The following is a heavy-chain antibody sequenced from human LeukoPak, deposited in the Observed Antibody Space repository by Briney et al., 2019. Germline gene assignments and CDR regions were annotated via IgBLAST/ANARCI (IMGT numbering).Heavy chain of an antibody. V-gene: IGHV4-59*01. Sequence: PSETLSVTCTVSGGSISSYYWSWIRQPPGKGLEWIGYIYYSGSTNYNPSLKRRVTISVDTSKNQFSLKLSSVTAADTAVYYCARVHYDILTGIRGDYFDYWGQGTLVTVSS. CDR2: IYYSGST. D-gene: IGHD3-9*01. CDR3: ARVHYDILTGIRGDYFDY. CDR1: GGSISSYY. J-gene: IGHJ4*02.